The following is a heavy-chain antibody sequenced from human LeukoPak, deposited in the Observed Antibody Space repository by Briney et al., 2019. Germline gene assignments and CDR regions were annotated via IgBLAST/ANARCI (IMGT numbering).Heavy chain of an antibody. Sequence: ASVKVSCKASGYTFTSYDINWVRQATGQGLEWMGWMNPNSGNTGYAQKFQGRVTMTRNTSISTVYMELSSLRSEDTAVYYCARSRAKLNWDDYWGPGTLVTVSS. CDR3: ARSRAKLNWDDY. CDR2: MNPNSGNT. D-gene: IGHD1-26*01. V-gene: IGHV1-8*01. J-gene: IGHJ4*02. CDR1: GYTFTSYD.